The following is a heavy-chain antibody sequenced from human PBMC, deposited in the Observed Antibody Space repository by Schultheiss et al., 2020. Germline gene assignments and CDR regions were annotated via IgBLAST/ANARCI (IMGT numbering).Heavy chain of an antibody. CDR2: IYHSGST. J-gene: IGHJ5*02. D-gene: IGHD3-3*01. V-gene: IGHV4-34*01. Sequence: SDTLSLTCAVYGGSFSGYYWSWIRQPPGKGLEWIGEIYHSGSTNYNPSLKSRVTISVDKSKNQFSLKLSSVTAADTAVYYCARGVSNFWSGYPSNWFDPWGQGTLVNVSS. CDR3: ARGVSNFWSGYPSNWFDP. CDR1: GGSFSGYY.